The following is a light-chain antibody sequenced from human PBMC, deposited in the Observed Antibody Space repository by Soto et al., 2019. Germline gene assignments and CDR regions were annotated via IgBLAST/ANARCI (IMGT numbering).Light chain of an antibody. CDR1: QSSSVW. Sequence: DIQMTQSPSTLSASVGDRVTITCRSSQSSSVWLAWYQQKPGKAPKLLIYKASSLESGVPSRFSGSGSGTEFTLTISSLQPDDFASYYCQQYHTYSAFGQGTKVEIK. CDR2: KAS. CDR3: QQYHTYSA. J-gene: IGKJ1*01. V-gene: IGKV1-5*03.